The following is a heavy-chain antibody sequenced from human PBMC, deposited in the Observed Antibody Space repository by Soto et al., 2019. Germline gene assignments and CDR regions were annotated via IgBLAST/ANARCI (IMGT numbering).Heavy chain of an antibody. J-gene: IGHJ4*02. CDR1: GFTFSSYS. CDR3: ARGTYYYDGSGSYAY. V-gene: IGHV3-21*01. CDR2: ISSSSSYI. D-gene: IGHD3-22*01. Sequence: EVQLVESGGGLVKPGGTLRLSCAASGFTFSSYSMNWVRQAPGKGLEWVSSISSSSSYIYYADSVKGRFTISRDNAKNALYLQMNSLRAEDTAVYYCARGTYYYDGSGSYAYWVQGTLVTVSS.